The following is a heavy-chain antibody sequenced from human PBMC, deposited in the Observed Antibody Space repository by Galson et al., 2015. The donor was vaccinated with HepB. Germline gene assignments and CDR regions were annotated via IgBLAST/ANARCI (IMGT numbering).Heavy chain of an antibody. D-gene: IGHD3-3*01. V-gene: IGHV3-48*01. CDR3: ARSRFDFWSGYGYYMDV. J-gene: IGHJ6*03. CDR1: GFTYSTYS. CDR2: ISRSSSAI. Sequence: SLRLSCAASGFTYSTYSMNWVRQAPGKGLEWVSYISRSSSAIYYADSVKGRFTISRDNAKNSLYLQMNSLRVEDTAVYYCARSRFDFWSGYGYYMDVWGKGTTVTVSS.